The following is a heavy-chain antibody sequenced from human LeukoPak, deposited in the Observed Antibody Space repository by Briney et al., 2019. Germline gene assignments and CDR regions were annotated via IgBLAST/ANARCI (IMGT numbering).Heavy chain of an antibody. J-gene: IGHJ3*01. CDR1: GFTFSNYA. CDR3: AKDSSAGYYYLDL. CDR2: ISHNGGST. D-gene: IGHD3-22*01. V-gene: IGHV3-23*01. Sequence: GGSLRLSCAASGFTFSNYAMSWVRQAPGKGLEWVSVISHNGGSTYYADSVKGRFTISRDNPKNTLDLQLNSLRAEDMAVYYCAKDSSAGYYYLDLWGQGTMVTVSP.